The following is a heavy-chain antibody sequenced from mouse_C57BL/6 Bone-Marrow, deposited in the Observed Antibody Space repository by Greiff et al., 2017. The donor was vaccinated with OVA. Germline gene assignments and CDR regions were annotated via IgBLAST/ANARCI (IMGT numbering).Heavy chain of an antibody. D-gene: IGHD1-1*01. CDR1: GYAFTNYL. CDR2: INPGSGGT. J-gene: IGHJ2*01. V-gene: IGHV1-54*01. CDR3: ARRGYGSSYNY. Sequence: VQLQQSGAELVRPGTSVKVSCKASGYAFTNYLIEWVKQRPGQGLEWIGVINPGSGGTNYNEKFKGKATLTADKSSSTAYMQLSSLTSEDSAVYFCARRGYGSSYNYWGQGTTLKVSS.